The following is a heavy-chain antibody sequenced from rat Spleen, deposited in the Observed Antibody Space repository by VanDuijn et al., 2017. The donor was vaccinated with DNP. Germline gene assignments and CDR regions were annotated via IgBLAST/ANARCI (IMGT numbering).Heavy chain of an antibody. Sequence: VQLKESGPGLVQPSRTLSLSCTVPGFSLSRYAVAWVRHHPGKGLEWVGTISTSGNRIYYPDLVIGRITISRDNAKSTLYRQINSLRSEDIATYYCARHVLPLRGWDYWGQGVMVTVSS. J-gene: IGHJ2*01. D-gene: IGHD4-1*01. CDR1: GFSLSRYA. V-gene: IGHV5-46*01. CDR3: ARHVLPLRGWDY. CDR2: ISTSGNRI.